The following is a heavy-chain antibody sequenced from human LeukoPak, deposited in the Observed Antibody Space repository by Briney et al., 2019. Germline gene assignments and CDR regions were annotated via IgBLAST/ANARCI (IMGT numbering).Heavy chain of an antibody. J-gene: IGHJ4*02. CDR1: GFTFDDYA. CDR3: AKDNEVGYYYDSSGLIDY. D-gene: IGHD3-22*01. Sequence: GGSLRLSCAASGFTFDDYAMHWVRQAPGKGLEWVSLISGDGGSTYCADSVKGRFTISRDNSKNSLYLQMNSLRTEDTALYYCAKDNEVGYYYDSSGLIDYWGQGTLVTVSS. V-gene: IGHV3-43*02. CDR2: ISGDGGST.